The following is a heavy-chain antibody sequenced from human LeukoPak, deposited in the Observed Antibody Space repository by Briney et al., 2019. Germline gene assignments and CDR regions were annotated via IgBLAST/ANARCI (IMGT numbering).Heavy chain of an antibody. CDR2: ISSTSSYI. CDR1: GFTFSTYT. Sequence: GGSLRLSCAASGFTFSTYTMSWVRQAPGKGLEWVSSISSTSSYIYYADSVKGRFTISRDTAKNSLYLQMNTLRAEDTAVYYCASGSRFGVVERDAFDIWGQGTMVTVSS. J-gene: IGHJ3*02. D-gene: IGHD3-3*01. V-gene: IGHV3-21*01. CDR3: ASGSRFGVVERDAFDI.